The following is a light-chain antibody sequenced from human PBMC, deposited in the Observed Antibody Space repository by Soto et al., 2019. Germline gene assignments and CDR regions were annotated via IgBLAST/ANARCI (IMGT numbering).Light chain of an antibody. CDR3: QQYNNWTPIT. CDR2: GAS. Sequence: EVLMTQSPATLSVSPGERVTLSCRASQSVRSNLAWYQQKPGQSPTLLIYGASTRATGIPARFSGSGSGTEFTLTISSLQSEDLAVYYCQQYNNWTPITFGQGTDWRL. J-gene: IGKJ5*01. V-gene: IGKV3-15*01. CDR1: QSVRSN.